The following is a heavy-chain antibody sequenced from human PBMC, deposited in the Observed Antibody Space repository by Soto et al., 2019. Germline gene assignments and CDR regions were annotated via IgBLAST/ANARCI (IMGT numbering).Heavy chain of an antibody. V-gene: IGHV3-73*01. J-gene: IGHJ4*02. CDR3: TLPPGY. CDR2: IRSKANSYAT. CDR1: GFTFIGSA. Sequence: PXESLRLCCAASGFTFIGSAMHWVRQASGKGLEWVGRIRSKANSYATAYAASVKGRFTISRDDSKNTAYLQMNSLKTEDTAVYYCTLPPGYWGQGTLVTVSS.